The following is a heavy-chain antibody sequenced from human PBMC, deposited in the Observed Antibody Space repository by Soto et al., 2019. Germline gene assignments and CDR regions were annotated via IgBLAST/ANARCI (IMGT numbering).Heavy chain of an antibody. Sequence: ASVKVSCKASGYTFTSYAMHWVRQAPGQRLEWMGWINAGNGNTKYSQKFQGRVTITRDTSASTAYMELSSLRSEDTAVYYCARVLRDYYDSSGYYIDYWGQGTLVTVSS. CDR1: GYTFTSYA. CDR3: ARVLRDYYDSSGYYIDY. V-gene: IGHV1-3*01. D-gene: IGHD3-22*01. CDR2: INAGNGNT. J-gene: IGHJ4*02.